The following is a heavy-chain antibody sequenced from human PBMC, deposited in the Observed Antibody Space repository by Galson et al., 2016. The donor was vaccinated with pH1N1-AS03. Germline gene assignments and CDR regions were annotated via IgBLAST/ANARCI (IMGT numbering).Heavy chain of an antibody. V-gene: IGHV3-48*04. D-gene: IGHD5-24*01. Sequence: SLRLSCAASGFTFSSYSMNWVRQAPGKGLEWVSYISSSSSTIYYADSVKGRFTISRDNSNDTLYLQMNSLRAEDTAVYYCARDRPNYNVYLDHWGQGILVTVSS. CDR1: GFTFSSYS. CDR2: ISSSSSTI. CDR3: ARDRPNYNVYLDH. J-gene: IGHJ4*02.